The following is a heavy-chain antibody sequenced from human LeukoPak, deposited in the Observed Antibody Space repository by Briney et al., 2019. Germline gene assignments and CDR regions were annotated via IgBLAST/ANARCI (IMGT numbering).Heavy chain of an antibody. CDR1: GYTFTSYG. CDR2: ISAYNGNT. V-gene: IGHV1-18*01. D-gene: IGHD3-10*01. Sequence: ASVKVSCKASGYTFTSYGISWVRQAPGQGLEWMGWISAYNGNTNYAQKLQGRVTMITDTSTSTAYMELRSLRSDDTAVYYCARVTMVRGVIREGSDYWGQGTLVTVSS. CDR3: ARVTMVRGVIREGSDY. J-gene: IGHJ4*02.